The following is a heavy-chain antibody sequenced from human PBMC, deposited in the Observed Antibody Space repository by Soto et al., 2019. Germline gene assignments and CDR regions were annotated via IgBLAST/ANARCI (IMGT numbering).Heavy chain of an antibody. D-gene: IGHD4-17*01. Sequence: ASVKVSCKASGGTFSTFGISWVRQAPGQGLEWMGGIIPFFGTARYSQKFEDRITITADESTNTVYMDLRSLTSEDTAIYYCAKSAPMDAGDKYYYDFWGQGALVTVSS. CDR1: GGTFSTFG. V-gene: IGHV1-69*13. J-gene: IGHJ4*02. CDR3: AKSAPMDAGDKYYYDF. CDR2: IIPFFGTA.